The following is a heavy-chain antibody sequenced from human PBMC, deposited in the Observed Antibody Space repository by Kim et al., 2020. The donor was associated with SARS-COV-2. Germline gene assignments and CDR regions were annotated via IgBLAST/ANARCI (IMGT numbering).Heavy chain of an antibody. CDR3: ARRTSGWIYYFDF. V-gene: IGHV1-18*01. D-gene: IGHD6-19*01. CDR2: INPYTGNT. Sequence: ASVKVSCKASGYAFTSYGISWVRQAPGQGLEWMGWINPYTGNTNYAQKLQGRVTLTTDTSTNTDYLELRSLRSDDTAIYYCARRTSGWIYYFDFWGQGTLVTVSS. CDR1: GYAFTSYG. J-gene: IGHJ4*02.